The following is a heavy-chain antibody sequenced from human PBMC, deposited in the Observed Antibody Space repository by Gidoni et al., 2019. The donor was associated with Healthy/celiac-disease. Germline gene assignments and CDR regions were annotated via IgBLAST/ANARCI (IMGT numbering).Heavy chain of an antibody. Sequence: EVQLLESGGGLVQPGGSLRLSCAASGFTFSSYAMSWVRQAPGKGLEWVSASSGSGGSTYYADSVKGRFTISRDNSKNTLYLQMNSLRAEDTAVYYCAKTPHSSSFYFDYWGQGTLVTVSS. CDR2: SSGSGGST. CDR1: GFTFSSYA. CDR3: AKTPHSSSFYFDY. V-gene: IGHV3-23*01. D-gene: IGHD6-6*01. J-gene: IGHJ4*02.